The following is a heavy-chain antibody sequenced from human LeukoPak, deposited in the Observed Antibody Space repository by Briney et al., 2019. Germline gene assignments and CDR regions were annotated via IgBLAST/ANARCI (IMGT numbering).Heavy chain of an antibody. Sequence: SETLSLTCTVSGGSISSGSYYWSWIRQPAGKGLEWIGRINTSGSTNYNPSLKSRVTISVDTSKNQFSLKLTSVTAADTAVCYCVREGSGSYYYYWGQGTLVTVSS. J-gene: IGHJ4*02. D-gene: IGHD3-10*01. CDR3: VREGSGSYYYY. CDR2: INTSGST. V-gene: IGHV4-61*02. CDR1: GGSISSGSYY.